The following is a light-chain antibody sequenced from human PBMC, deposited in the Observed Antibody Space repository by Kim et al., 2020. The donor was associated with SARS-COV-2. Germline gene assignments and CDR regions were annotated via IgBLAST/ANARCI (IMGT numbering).Light chain of an antibody. J-gene: IGKJ5*01. Sequence: EIVMTQSPATLSVSPGERATLSCRASQDIGSGLSWYQQKPGQAPRVLIYGASTRAAGIPARFSGSGSGTEFTLTISSLQSDEFAIYYCQQYGYWRAFGQGTRLEIK. CDR1: QDIGSG. V-gene: IGKV3-15*01. CDR2: GAS. CDR3: QQYGYWRA.